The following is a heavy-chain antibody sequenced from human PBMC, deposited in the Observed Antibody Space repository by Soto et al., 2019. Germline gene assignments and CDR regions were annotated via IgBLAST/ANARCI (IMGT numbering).Heavy chain of an antibody. CDR2: IYYSGST. J-gene: IGHJ2*01. CDR1: GGSISSGGYY. CDR3: ARAGGIAAAGNWYFDL. Sequence: QVQLQESGPGLVKPSQTLSLTCTVSGGSISSGGYYWSWIRQHPGKGLEWIGYIYYSGSTYYNPSLTSRVTIAVDTSKNQFALKLSSVTAADTAVYYCARAGGIAAAGNWYFDLWGRGTLVTVSS. V-gene: IGHV4-31*03. D-gene: IGHD6-13*01.